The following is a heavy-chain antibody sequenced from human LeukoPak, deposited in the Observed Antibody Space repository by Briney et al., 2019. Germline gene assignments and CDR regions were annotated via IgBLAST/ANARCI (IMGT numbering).Heavy chain of an antibody. D-gene: IGHD2-2*01. CDR1: GFTFDDYG. CDR3: ARDGVPAAAKHNWFDP. J-gene: IGHJ5*02. Sequence: PGGSLRLSCAASGFTFDDYGMSWVRQAPGKGLEWVSGINWNGGSTGYADSVKGRFTISRDNAKNSLYLQMNSLRAEDTALYHCARDGVPAAAKHNWFDPWGQGTLVTVSS. CDR2: INWNGGST. V-gene: IGHV3-20*01.